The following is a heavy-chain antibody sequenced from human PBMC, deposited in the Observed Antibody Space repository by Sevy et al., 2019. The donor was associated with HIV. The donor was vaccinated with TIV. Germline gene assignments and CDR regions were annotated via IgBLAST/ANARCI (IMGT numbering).Heavy chain of an antibody. Sequence: GGSLRLSCTAAGFTYSNAWMSWVRQAPGKGLEWVANIHQDGSEKNYVDSVKGRFTISKDDAKQSVFLQMNSLRVDDTAVYHCAIVAAGRSFDYWGQGTLVTVSS. J-gene: IGHJ4*02. V-gene: IGHV3-7*01. CDR1: GFTYSNAW. CDR2: IHQDGSEK. CDR3: AIVAAGRSFDY. D-gene: IGHD3-10*01.